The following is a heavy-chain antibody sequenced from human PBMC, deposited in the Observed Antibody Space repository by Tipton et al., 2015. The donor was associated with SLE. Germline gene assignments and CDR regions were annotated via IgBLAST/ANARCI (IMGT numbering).Heavy chain of an antibody. CDR1: GGSISSGDYY. CDR2: IYYSGST. D-gene: IGHD3-3*01. V-gene: IGHV4-30-4*01. J-gene: IGHJ4*02. Sequence: TLSLTCTVSGGSISSGDYYWSWIRQPPGKGLEWIGYIYYSGSTYYNPSLKSRVTISVDTSKNQFSLKLSSVTAADTAVYYCARGPNTYYDFWIGYYMAPFDYWGQGTLVTVSS. CDR3: ARGPNTYYDFWIGYYMAPFDY.